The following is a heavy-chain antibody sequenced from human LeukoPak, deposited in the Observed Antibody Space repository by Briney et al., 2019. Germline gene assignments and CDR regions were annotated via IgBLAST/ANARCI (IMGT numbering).Heavy chain of an antibody. CDR2: INHSGST. V-gene: IGHV4-34*01. CDR3: ASLDTAKSRFDH. Sequence: PSETLSLTCAVYGGSFSGYYWSWIRQPPGKGLEWIGEINHSGSTNYNPSLKSRVTISVDTSKNQFSLKLSSVTAADTAVYYCASLDTAKSRFDHWGQGTLVTVSS. D-gene: IGHD5-18*01. J-gene: IGHJ4*02. CDR1: GGSFSGYY.